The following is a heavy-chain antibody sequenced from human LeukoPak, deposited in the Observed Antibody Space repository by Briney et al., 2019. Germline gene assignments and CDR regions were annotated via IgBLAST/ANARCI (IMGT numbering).Heavy chain of an antibody. J-gene: IGHJ3*02. V-gene: IGHV4-59*08. CDR1: GGSISSYY. CDR3: ARPHDGDYAFDI. CDR2: IYYNENT. D-gene: IGHD4-17*01. Sequence: PSETLSLTCTVSGGSISSYYWSWIRQPPGKGLEWIGYIYYNENTNYNPSLKSRVTISVDTSKNQFSLKLSSVTAADTAVYYCARPHDGDYAFDIWGQGTMVTVSS.